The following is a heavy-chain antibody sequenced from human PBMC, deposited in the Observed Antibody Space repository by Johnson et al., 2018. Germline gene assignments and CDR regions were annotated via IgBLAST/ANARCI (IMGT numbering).Heavy chain of an antibody. Sequence: QVQLQQLGAGLLKPSEPLSLTCAVYGGSFSGYYWSWIRQPPGKGLEWFGEINHSGSTNYNPSPKSRVTISVDTSKNPFSLKLGSVTAADTAVYYCERGEGFGAYYYYMDVWGKGTTVTVAS. CDR2: INHSGST. D-gene: IGHD3-10*01. CDR3: ERGEGFGAYYYYMDV. V-gene: IGHV4-34*01. CDR1: GGSFSGYY. J-gene: IGHJ6*03.